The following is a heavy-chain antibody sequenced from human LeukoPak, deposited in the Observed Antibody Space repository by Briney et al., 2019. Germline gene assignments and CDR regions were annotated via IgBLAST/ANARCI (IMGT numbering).Heavy chain of an antibody. CDR2: IYYSGNT. CDR3: ASYYYDSSGSLDY. D-gene: IGHD3-22*01. Sequence: SETLSLTCTVSGGSISSYYWSWIRQPPGKGLEWIGYIYYSGNTNYNPSLKSRVTISVDTSKNQFSLKLSSVTAADTAVYYCASYYYDSSGSLDYWGQGTLVTVSS. CDR1: GGSISSYY. J-gene: IGHJ4*02. V-gene: IGHV4-59*01.